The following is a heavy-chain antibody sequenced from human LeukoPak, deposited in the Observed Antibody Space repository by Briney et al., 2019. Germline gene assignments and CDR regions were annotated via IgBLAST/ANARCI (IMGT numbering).Heavy chain of an antibody. J-gene: IGHJ2*01. V-gene: IGHV3-33*01. CDR3: ARGIAAPGTGWYFDL. D-gene: IGHD6-13*01. CDR1: RFSFSSYG. Sequence: PGGSLRLSCAASRFSFSSYGMHWVRQAPGKGLEWVAVMGYDGSKKYYADSVKGRFTISRDNSKNTLYLQMNSLRAEDTAVYYCARGIAAPGTGWYFDLWGRGTLVTVSS. CDR2: MGYDGSKK.